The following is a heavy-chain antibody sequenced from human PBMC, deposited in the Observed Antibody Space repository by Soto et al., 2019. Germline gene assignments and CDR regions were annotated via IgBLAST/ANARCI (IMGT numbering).Heavy chain of an antibody. CDR2: INPNSGGT. CDR1: GYTFTGYY. J-gene: IGHJ3*02. V-gene: IGHV1-2*04. Sequence: GASVKVSCKASGYTFTGYYMHWVRQAPGQGLEWVGWINPNSGGTNYAQKFQGWVTMTRDTSISTAYMELSRLRSDDTAVYYCARDSDSSSLLSAFDIWGQGTMVTVSS. D-gene: IGHD6-6*01. CDR3: ARDSDSSSLLSAFDI.